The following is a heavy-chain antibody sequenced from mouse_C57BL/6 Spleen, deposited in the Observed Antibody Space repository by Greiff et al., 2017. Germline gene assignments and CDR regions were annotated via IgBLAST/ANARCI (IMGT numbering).Heavy chain of an antibody. D-gene: IGHD2-1*01. CDR1: GYAFSSSW. Sequence: VQLQQSGPELVKPGASVKISCKASGYAFSSSWMNWVKQRPGKGLEWIGRIYPGDGDTNYNGKFKGKATLTADKSSSTAYMQLSSLTSEDSAVXVCARTGGNYFYAMDYWGQGTSVTVSS. J-gene: IGHJ4*01. CDR3: ARTGGNYFYAMDY. CDR2: IYPGDGDT. V-gene: IGHV1-82*01.